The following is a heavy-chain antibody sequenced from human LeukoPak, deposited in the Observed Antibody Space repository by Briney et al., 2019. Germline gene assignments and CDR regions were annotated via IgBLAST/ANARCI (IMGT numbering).Heavy chain of an antibody. J-gene: IGHJ5*02. V-gene: IGHV1-69*13. Sequence: SVKVSCKASGYTFTSYGISWVRQAPGQGLEWMGGIIPIFGTANYAQKFQGRVTITADESTSTAYMELSSLRSEDTAVYYCASGRGIAAAGTWFLWFDPWGQGTLVTVSS. CDR2: IIPIFGTA. CDR3: ASGRGIAAAGTWFLWFDP. D-gene: IGHD6-13*01. CDR1: GYTFTSYG.